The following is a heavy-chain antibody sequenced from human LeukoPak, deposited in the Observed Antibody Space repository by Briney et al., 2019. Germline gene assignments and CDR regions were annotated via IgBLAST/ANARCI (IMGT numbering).Heavy chain of an antibody. CDR1: GGSISSYY. D-gene: IGHD2-15*01. J-gene: IGHJ4*02. CDR2: IYYSGST. CDR3: ARVGSGAATTH. Sequence: SETLSLTCTVSGGSISSYYWSWIRQPPGKGLEWIGYIYYSGSTNYNPSLKSRVTISVDTSKNQFSPKLSSVTAADTAVYYCARVGSGAATTHWGQGTLVTVSS. V-gene: IGHV4-59*01.